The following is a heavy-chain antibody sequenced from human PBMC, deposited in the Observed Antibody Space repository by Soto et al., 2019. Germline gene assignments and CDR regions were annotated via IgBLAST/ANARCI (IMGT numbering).Heavy chain of an antibody. J-gene: IGHJ4*02. CDR2: INPNSGGT. CDR1: GYTFTGYY. D-gene: IGHD2-2*02. CDR3: AREYCSSTTCYKLVY. V-gene: IGHV1-2*04. Sequence: ASVKVSCKASGYTFTGYYMHWVRQAPGQGLEWMGWINPNSGGTNYAKKFQGWVTMTRDTSISTAYMELSRLRSDDTAVYYCAREYCSSTTCYKLVYWGQGTMATVSS.